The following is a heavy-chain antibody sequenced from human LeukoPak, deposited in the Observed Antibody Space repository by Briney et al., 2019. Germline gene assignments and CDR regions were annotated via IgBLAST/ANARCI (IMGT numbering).Heavy chain of an antibody. V-gene: IGHV3-21*04. J-gene: IGHJ4*02. CDR1: GFMFSSYS. CDR2: ISSSTSYI. CDR3: AKKGPYSGSLFDY. D-gene: IGHD1-26*01. Sequence: PGGSLRLSCAESGFMFSSYSMNWVRQAPGKGLEWVSSISSSTSYIYYADSVKGRFTISRDNAKNSLYLQMNSLRAEDTAVYYCAKKGPYSGSLFDYWGQGTLVTVSS.